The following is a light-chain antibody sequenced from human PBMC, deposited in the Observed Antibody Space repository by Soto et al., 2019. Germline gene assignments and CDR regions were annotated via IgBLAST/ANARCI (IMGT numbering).Light chain of an antibody. CDR1: QSISSW. J-gene: IGKJ1*01. CDR3: QQYSSYSWT. CDR2: KAS. Sequence: DIQMTQSPSTLSASVGDRVTITCRASQSISSWLAWYQQKPGKAPKLLIYKASILESGVPSRLIGSGSGTEFTLTISILQPDFFATYYVQQYSSYSWTFGKGTKVEIK. V-gene: IGKV1-5*03.